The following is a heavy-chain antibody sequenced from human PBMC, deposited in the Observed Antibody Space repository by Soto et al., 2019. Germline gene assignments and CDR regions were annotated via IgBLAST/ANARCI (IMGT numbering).Heavy chain of an antibody. Sequence: GGSLRLSCGVSGFTLSNYAMSWVRQAPGKGLEWVSTITDSGMNTFYADSVKGRFTTSRDNSRNSLYLQMNSLRDEDTALYYCVRYCSSTLCNGVATRTFDYWGQGALVTVSS. V-gene: IGHV3-23*01. CDR2: ITDSGMNT. CDR1: GFTLSNYA. D-gene: IGHD2-15*01. J-gene: IGHJ4*02. CDR3: VRYCSSTLCNGVATRTFDY.